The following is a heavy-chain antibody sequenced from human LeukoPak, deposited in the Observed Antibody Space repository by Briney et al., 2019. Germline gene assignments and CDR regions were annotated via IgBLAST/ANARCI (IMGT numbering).Heavy chain of an antibody. Sequence: GSLRLSCAASGFTFSNYAMRWVRQAPGKGLEWVSGISGSGDNTYYADSVKGRFTISRDNSKNTLYLQMNSLRAEDTAVYYCARRSGIAVAGAFDYWGQGTLVTVSS. CDR1: GFTFSNYA. V-gene: IGHV3-23*01. CDR3: ARRSGIAVAGAFDY. J-gene: IGHJ4*02. D-gene: IGHD6-19*01. CDR2: ISGSGDNT.